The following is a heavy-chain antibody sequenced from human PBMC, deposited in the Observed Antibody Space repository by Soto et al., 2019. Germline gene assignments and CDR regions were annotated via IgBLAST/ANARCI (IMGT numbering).Heavy chain of an antibody. D-gene: IGHD2-21*01. Sequence: EVQLVESGGGLVKPGGSLRLSCAASGFTFRNAWMSWVRQAPGKGLEWVGRIKSKTDGGTTDYAAPVKGRFTISSDDANTTLYLQMNSLKTEDAAVYYCRRVDWYYYGMDVWGQGTTVTVSS. V-gene: IGHV3-15*01. CDR3: RRVDWYYYGMDV. CDR1: GFTFRNAW. CDR2: IKSKTDGGTT. J-gene: IGHJ6*02.